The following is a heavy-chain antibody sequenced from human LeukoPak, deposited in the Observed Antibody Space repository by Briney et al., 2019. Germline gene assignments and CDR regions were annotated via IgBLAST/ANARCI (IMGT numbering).Heavy chain of an antibody. D-gene: IGHD3-10*01. Sequence: SETLSLTCTVSGGSISSYYWSWIRQPPGKGLEWIGYIYYSGSTNYNPPLKSRVTISVDTSKNQFSLKLSSVTAADTAVYYCARVPNYYGSGILFDYWGQGTLVTVSS. V-gene: IGHV4-59*01. CDR2: IYYSGST. CDR3: ARVPNYYGSGILFDY. CDR1: GGSISSYY. J-gene: IGHJ4*02.